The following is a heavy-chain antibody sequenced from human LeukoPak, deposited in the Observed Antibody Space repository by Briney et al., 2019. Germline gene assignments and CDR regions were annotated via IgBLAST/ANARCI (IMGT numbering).Heavy chain of an antibody. CDR1: GGSISSYY. CDR3: ARELQSAPYFDY. J-gene: IGHJ4*02. Sequence: PSETLSLTCTVSGGSISSYYWSWIRQPPGKGLEWIGYIYYSGSTNYNPSLKSRVTISVDTSKNQFSLKLSPVTAADTAVYYCARELQSAPYFDYWGQGTLVTVSS. CDR2: IYYSGST. D-gene: IGHD5-24*01. V-gene: IGHV4-59*01.